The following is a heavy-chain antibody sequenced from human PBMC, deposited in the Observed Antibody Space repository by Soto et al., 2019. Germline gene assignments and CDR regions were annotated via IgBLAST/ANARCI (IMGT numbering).Heavy chain of an antibody. CDR3: AAGGSWARLDN. V-gene: IGHV1-69*01. Sequence: QVQLVQSGAEVKKPGSSLKVSCTASGGTLNNYAISWLRQAPGHGLEWMGGIITAFGPAIYAKKFQGRVSITADESTQTAHMGLSSLRSEDTAVYYCAAGGSWARLDNWGQGTLVTVSS. J-gene: IGHJ4*02. CDR1: GGTLNNYA. D-gene: IGHD6-13*01. CDR2: IITAFGPA.